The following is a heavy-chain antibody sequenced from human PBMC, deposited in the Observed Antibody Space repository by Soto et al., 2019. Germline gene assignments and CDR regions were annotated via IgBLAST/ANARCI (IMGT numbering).Heavy chain of an antibody. J-gene: IGHJ2*01. V-gene: IGHV4-59*08. Sequence: QVQLQESGPGLVKPSETLSLTCTVSGGSISSHYWRWIRQPPGRGLEWIGFIYYSGITDSNPSLKXRXTXXLDTSNNQLSPRLSSVTAADTAVYYCARPRGIAPAVWYFDLWGRGTLVTVSS. CDR2: IYYSGIT. CDR1: GGSISSHY. D-gene: IGHD6-13*01. CDR3: ARPRGIAPAVWYFDL.